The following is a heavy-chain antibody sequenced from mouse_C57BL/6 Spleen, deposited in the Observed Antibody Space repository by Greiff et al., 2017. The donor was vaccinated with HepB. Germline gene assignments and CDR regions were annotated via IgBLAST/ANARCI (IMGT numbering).Heavy chain of an antibody. Sequence: VQLQQPGAELVMPGASVKLSCKASGYTFTSYWMHWVKQRPGQGLEWIGEIDPSDSYTNYNQKFKGKSTLTVDKSSSTAYMQLSSLTSKDSAVYYCARWGPITTVYYLDYWGQGTTLTVSS. CDR3: ARWGPITTVYYLDY. J-gene: IGHJ2*01. CDR1: GYTFTSYW. CDR2: IDPSDSYT. D-gene: IGHD2-4*01. V-gene: IGHV1-69*01.